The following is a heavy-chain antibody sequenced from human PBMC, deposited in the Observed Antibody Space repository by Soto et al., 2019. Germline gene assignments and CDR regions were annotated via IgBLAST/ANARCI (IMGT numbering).Heavy chain of an antibody. J-gene: IGHJ6*03. CDR1: GGSISSYY. CDR2: IYYSGST. V-gene: IGHV4-59*01. CDR3: ARGGSGSYFGYYYYYMDV. Sequence: SETLSLTCTVSGGSISSYYWSWIRQPPGKGLEWIGYIYYSGSTNYNPSLKSRVTISVDTSKNQFSLKLSSVTAADTAVYYCARGGSGSYFGYYYYYMDVRGKGTTVTVSS. D-gene: IGHD3-10*01.